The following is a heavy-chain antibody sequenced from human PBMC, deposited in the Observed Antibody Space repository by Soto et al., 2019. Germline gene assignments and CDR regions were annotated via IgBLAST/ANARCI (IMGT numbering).Heavy chain of an antibody. Sequence: PSETLSLTCVVYDRSFRNNYWTWSRQPPGKGLEWIGEISPSGTTKYIPPLKSRVTISLDTSKMHSSLKVTSVTAADTAVYYCATSLWFGTQPEIWGQGTLVTVSS. CDR1: DRSFRNNY. V-gene: IGHV4-34*01. CDR2: ISPSGTT. D-gene: IGHD3-10*01. CDR3: ATSLWFGTQPEI. J-gene: IGHJ4*02.